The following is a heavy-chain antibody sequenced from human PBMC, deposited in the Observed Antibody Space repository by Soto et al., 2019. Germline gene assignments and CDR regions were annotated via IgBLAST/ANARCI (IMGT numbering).Heavy chain of an antibody. CDR1: GFSLSTSGVG. J-gene: IGHJ4*02. D-gene: IGHD5-12*01. V-gene: IGHV2-5*02. CDR2: IYWDDNK. CDR3: AHRIVATKNFDS. Sequence: QITLKESGPVLVKPTQTLTLTCSFSGFSLSTSGVGVGWIRQPPERALEWLPLIYWDDNKRYSPSLKSRLTITKDTSKNQVVLTMANMDPVDTATYYCAHRIVATKNFDSWGQGTLVTVSS.